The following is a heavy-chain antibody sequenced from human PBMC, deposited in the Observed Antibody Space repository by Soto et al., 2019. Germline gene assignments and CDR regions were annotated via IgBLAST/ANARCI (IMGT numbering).Heavy chain of an antibody. CDR2: MNPNSGNT. J-gene: IGHJ4*02. CDR3: ARCTGVYGDYVACYFDY. V-gene: IGHV1-8*01. D-gene: IGHD4-17*01. CDR1: GYTFTSYD. Sequence: QVQLVQSGAEVKKPGASVKVSCKASGYTFTSYDINWVRQATGQGLEWMGWMNPNSGNTGYAQKFQGRVTMTRNTSISTAYMELSSLRSEDTAVYYCARCTGVYGDYVACYFDYWGQGTLVTVSS.